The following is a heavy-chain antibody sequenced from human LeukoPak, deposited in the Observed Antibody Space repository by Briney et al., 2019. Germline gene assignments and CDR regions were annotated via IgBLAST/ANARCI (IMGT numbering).Heavy chain of an antibody. CDR1: GGSISSGDYY. J-gene: IGHJ6*02. Sequence: PSETLSLTCTVSGGSISSGDYYWSWLRQPPGKGLEWIGYIYYSGSTYYNPSLKSRVTISVDTSKNQFSLKLSSVTAADTAVYYCARQRPSYYYYGMDVWGQGTTVTVSS. V-gene: IGHV4-30-4*01. CDR2: IYYSGST. CDR3: ARQRPSYYYYGMDV.